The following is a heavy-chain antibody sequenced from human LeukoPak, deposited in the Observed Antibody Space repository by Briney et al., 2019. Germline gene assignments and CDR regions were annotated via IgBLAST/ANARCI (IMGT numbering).Heavy chain of an antibody. Sequence: GASVKDSCKASGYTFTGYYMHWVRQAPGQGLEWMGWINPNSGGTNYAQKFQGRVTMTRDTSISTAYMELSRLRSDDTAVYYCATSGGEYCGGDCYVYWGHGTLVTVSS. CDR2: INPNSGGT. J-gene: IGHJ4*01. CDR3: ATSGGEYCGGDCYVY. V-gene: IGHV1-2*02. D-gene: IGHD2-21*02. CDR1: GYTFTGYY.